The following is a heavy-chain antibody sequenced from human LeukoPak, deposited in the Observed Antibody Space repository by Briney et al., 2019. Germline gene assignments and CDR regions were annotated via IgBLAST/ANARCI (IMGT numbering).Heavy chain of an antibody. D-gene: IGHD2-15*01. CDR2: VYYSGST. V-gene: IGHV4-59*02. CDR1: GGSVSGYY. J-gene: IGHJ4*02. Sequence: SETLSLTCVVSGGSVSGYYWGWIRQPPGRGLEWIGYVYYSGSTNYNPSFKSRITISVDTSRNQFSLQLSPVTAADTAVYYCARIHRYCSGGACYVLDNWGQGTLVAVSS. CDR3: ARIHRYCSGGACYVLDN.